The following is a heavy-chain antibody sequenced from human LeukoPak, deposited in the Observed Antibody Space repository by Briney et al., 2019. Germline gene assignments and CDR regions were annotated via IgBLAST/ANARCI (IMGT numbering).Heavy chain of an antibody. CDR3: ARDPPAVAANTYG. D-gene: IGHD6-6*01. CDR2: IYSGGAT. CDR1: GFTVSTNF. V-gene: IGHV3-66*01. J-gene: IGHJ4*02. Sequence: GGSVRLSCAASGFTVSTNFMRWVRQAPGKGLEWVSLIYSGGATFYADAVKGRFTISRDGSKNTLYLQMNSLRAEDTAVYYCARDPPAVAANTYGWGQGTLVTVSS.